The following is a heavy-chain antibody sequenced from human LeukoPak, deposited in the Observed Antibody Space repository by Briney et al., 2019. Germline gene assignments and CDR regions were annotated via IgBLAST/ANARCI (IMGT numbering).Heavy chain of an antibody. V-gene: IGHV3-23*01. CDR3: AKSGGWLQFLHFDY. Sequence: PGGSLRFSCAASGFTFSSYAMSWVRQAPGKGLEWVSAISGSGGSTHYADSVKGRFTISRDNSKNTLYLQMNSLRAEDTAVYYCAKSGGWLQFLHFDYWGQGTLVTVSS. J-gene: IGHJ4*02. CDR2: ISGSGGST. CDR1: GFTFSSYA. D-gene: IGHD5-24*01.